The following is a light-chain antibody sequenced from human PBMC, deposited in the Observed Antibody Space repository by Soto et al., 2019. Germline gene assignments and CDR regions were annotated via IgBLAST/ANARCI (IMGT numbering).Light chain of an antibody. J-gene: IGKJ2*02. Sequence: DIQMTQSPSSLSASVGDRVTITCRAGQSISSYLNWYQQKPGKAPKLLIYAASSLQSGVPSRFTGSGSGTDFTLTISSLQPEDFATYYCQQSYNLPRTFGQGTRWISN. CDR2: AAS. CDR1: QSISSY. V-gene: IGKV1-39*01. CDR3: QQSYNLPRT.